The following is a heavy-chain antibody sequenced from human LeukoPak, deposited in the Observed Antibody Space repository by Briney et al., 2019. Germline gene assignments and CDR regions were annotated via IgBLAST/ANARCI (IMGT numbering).Heavy chain of an antibody. CDR3: ARDTLVSPSGSYHDAFDI. D-gene: IGHD1-26*01. CDR2: IYTSGST. Sequence: PSETLSLTCAVSGGSISSYYWSWIRQPAGKGLEWIGRIYTSGSTNYNPSLKSRVTMSVDTSKNQFSLKLSSVTAADTAVYYCARDTLVSPSGSYHDAFDIWGQGAMVTVSS. CDR1: GGSISSYY. J-gene: IGHJ3*02. V-gene: IGHV4-4*07.